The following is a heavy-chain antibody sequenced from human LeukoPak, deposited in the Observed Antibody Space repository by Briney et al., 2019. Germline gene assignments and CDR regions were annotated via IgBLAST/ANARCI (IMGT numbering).Heavy chain of an antibody. CDR3: ARDRVSTSCYDY. CDR2: IREDGSEK. V-gene: IGHV3-7*01. Sequence: PSGGSLRLSCAASGFTFSSYWMTWVRQAPGKGLEWVANIREDGSEKYYVDSVKGRFTISRDNAKNSLYLQMNSLRAEDTAVYYCARDRVSTSCYDYWGQGTLVTVSS. CDR1: GFTFSSYW. J-gene: IGHJ4*02. D-gene: IGHD2-2*01.